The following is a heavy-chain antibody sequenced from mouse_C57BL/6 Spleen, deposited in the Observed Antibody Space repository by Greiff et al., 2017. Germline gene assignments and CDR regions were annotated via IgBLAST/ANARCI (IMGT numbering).Heavy chain of an antibody. Sequence: VHLVESGAELVKPGASVKISCKASGYAFSSYWMNWVKQRPGKGLEWIGQIYPGDGDTNYNGKFKGKATLTADKSSSTAYMQLSSLTSEDSAVYFCARSSLHSRYFDVWGTGTTVTVSS. V-gene: IGHV1-80*01. CDR2: IYPGDGDT. J-gene: IGHJ1*03. CDR1: GYAFSSYW. D-gene: IGHD6-5*01. CDR3: ARSSLHSRYFDV.